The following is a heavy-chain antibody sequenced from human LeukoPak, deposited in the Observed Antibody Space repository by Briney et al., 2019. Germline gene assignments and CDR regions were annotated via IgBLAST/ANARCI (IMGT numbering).Heavy chain of an antibody. V-gene: IGHV1-69*05. CDR1: GGTFSSYA. D-gene: IGHD3-10*01. CDR3: ARGQLWFGELFNYYYMDV. J-gene: IGHJ6*03. Sequence: SAKVFCKASGGTFSSYAISWVRQAPGQGLEWMGRIIPIFGTANYAQKFQGRVTITTAESTSTAYVELSSLRSEDTAVYYCARGQLWFGELFNYYYMDVWGKGTTVTVSS. CDR2: IIPIFGTA.